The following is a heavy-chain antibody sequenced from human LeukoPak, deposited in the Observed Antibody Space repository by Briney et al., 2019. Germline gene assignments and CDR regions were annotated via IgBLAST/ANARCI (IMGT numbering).Heavy chain of an antibody. D-gene: IGHD1-26*01. CDR2: ITAKGDRT. Sequence: GGSLRLSCAASGFTFDDYAMHWVRQAPGKGLEWISFITAKGDRTYYADSVKGRFTISRDNSKNSLHLQMNSLRTEDAALYYCAEDRDTTGFYWGQGTLVTVSS. CDR1: GFTFDDYA. V-gene: IGHV3-43*02. J-gene: IGHJ4*02. CDR3: AEDRDTTGFY.